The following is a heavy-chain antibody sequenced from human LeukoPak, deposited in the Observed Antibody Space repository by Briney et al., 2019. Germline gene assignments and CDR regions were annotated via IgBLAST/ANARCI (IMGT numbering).Heavy chain of an antibody. CDR1: GFTFSSYA. V-gene: IGHV3-30*04. CDR3: ARTTTVTTVPDY. Sequence: GGSLRLSCAASGFTFSSYAMHWVRQAPGKGLEWGAVISYDGSNKYYADSVKGRFTISRDNSKNTLYLQMNSLRAEDTAVYYCARTTTVTTVPDYWGQGTLVTVSS. D-gene: IGHD4-17*01. CDR2: ISYDGSNK. J-gene: IGHJ4*02.